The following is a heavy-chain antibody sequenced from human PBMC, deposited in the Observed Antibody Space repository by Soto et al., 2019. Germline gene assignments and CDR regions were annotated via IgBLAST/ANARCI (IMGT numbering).Heavy chain of an antibody. V-gene: IGHV4-59*01. CDR2: VFYTGSP. CDR3: ARGTALDF. J-gene: IGHJ4*02. Sequence: PSETLSRTCTVSGGSISNYYWSWIRQPPGRGLEWIGFVFYTGSPNYITPFKSRATISVDTSKNQFSLELRSVTAADTAFYYCARGTALDFWGQGPLVNASS. CDR1: GGSISNYY. D-gene: IGHD2-21*02.